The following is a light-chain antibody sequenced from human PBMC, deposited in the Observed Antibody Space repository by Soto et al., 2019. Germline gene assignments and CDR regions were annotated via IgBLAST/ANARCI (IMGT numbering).Light chain of an antibody. J-gene: IGKJ5*01. CDR1: QSASNF. V-gene: IGKV3-15*01. CDR3: QQYNSWPPIT. Sequence: EIVLTHSPATLSLSPGERATLSCRASQSASNFLAWYQQKPGQAPRLLIYGASTRATGIPARFSGSGSGTEFTLSISSLQSEDFAVYYCQQYNSWPPITFGQGTRLEIK. CDR2: GAS.